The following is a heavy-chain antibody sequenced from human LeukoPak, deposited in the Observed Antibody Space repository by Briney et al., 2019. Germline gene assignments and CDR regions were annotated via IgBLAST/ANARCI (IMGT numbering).Heavy chain of an antibody. CDR3: ARKGRSYGDWDPFDY. V-gene: IGHV3-21*01. CDR1: GFSFSSYS. Sequence: GGSLRLSCAASGFSFSSYSMNWVRQAPGKGLEWVSSISSSSSYIYYADSVKGRFTISRDNAKNSLYLQMNGLRAEDTAVYYCARKGRSYGDWDPFDYWGQGTLVTVSS. D-gene: IGHD4-17*01. J-gene: IGHJ4*02. CDR2: ISSSSSYI.